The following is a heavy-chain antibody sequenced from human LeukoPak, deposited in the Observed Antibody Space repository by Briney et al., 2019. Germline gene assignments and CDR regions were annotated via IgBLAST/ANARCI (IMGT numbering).Heavy chain of an antibody. J-gene: IGHJ4*02. CDR2: ISGSGGST. CDR3: AKDLLRGSYYVSFYFDY. D-gene: IGHD1-26*01. CDR1: GFTFSSYG. Sequence: GGSLRLSCAASGFTFSSYGMSWVRQAPGKGLEWVSAISGSGGSTYYADSVKGRFTISRDNSKNTLYLQMNSLRAEDTAVYYCAKDLLRGSYYVSFYFDYWGQGTLVTVSS. V-gene: IGHV3-23*01.